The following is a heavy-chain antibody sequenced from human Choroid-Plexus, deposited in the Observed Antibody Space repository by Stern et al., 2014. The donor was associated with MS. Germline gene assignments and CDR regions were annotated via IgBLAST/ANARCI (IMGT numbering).Heavy chain of an antibody. CDR2: VNPTDGRT. Sequence: VQLVQSGAEVKKPGASVKVSCKASGDTFASYPIHWLRQAPGQGPVWMGIVNPTDGRTTYAQTFQGRVTMTRDTSTRTVYMALSSLKAEDTAMYFCANPLPYANWGQGTRVTVSS. V-gene: IGHV1-46*03. CDR1: GDTFASYP. CDR3: ANPLPYAN. J-gene: IGHJ1*01. D-gene: IGHD4-17*01.